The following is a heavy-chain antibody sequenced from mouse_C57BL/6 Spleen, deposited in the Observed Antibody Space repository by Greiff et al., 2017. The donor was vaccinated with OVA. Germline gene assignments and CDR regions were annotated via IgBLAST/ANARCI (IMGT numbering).Heavy chain of an antibody. J-gene: IGHJ4*01. CDR3: ARKEGSYYAMDY. Sequence: QVQLQQPGAELVKPGASVKLSCKASGYTFTSYWLQWVKQRPGQGLEWIGEIDPSDSYTNYNQKFKGKATLTVDTSSSPAYMQLSSLTSEDSAVYYCARKEGSYYAMDYWGQGTSVTVSS. CDR1: GYTFTSYW. CDR2: IDPSDSYT. V-gene: IGHV1-50*01.